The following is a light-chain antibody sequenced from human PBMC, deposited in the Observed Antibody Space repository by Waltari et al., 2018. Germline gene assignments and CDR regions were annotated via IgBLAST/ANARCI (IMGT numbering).Light chain of an antibody. CDR1: QAISNY. J-gene: IGKJ4*01. V-gene: IGKV1-27*01. CDR2: AAS. Sequence: DIQMTQSPSSLSASVGDRVTITCRASQAISNYLAWYQQKPGQVPKLLIYAASILQSGLPSRFSGTGSATGFSLTISSLQPEDVATYYCQKYNSAPLTFGGGTKVEIK. CDR3: QKYNSAPLT.